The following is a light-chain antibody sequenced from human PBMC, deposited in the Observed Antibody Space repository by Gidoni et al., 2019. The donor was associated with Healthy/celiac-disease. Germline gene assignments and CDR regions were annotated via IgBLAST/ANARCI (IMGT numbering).Light chain of an antibody. CDR2: AAA. J-gene: IGKJ4*02. V-gene: IGKV1-39*01. Sequence: DIQMTQSPSSLSASVGDRVTITCRASQSISSYLNWYQQKTGKAPKRLIYAAASCQIGAPSRCSGSGSWTDVTLITSSRQAEDVVTYYCQQSYSSPPTFGGGTKVEIK. CDR3: QQSYSSPPT. CDR1: QSISSY.